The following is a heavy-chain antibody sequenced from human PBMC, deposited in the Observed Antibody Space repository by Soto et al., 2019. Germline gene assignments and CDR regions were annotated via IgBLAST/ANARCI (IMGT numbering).Heavy chain of an antibody. Sequence: EVQLLESEGGLAQPGGSLRLSCAVSGFTFSNYAMNWVRQAPGKGLEWVSVVSGSGSSTYYADSVKGRFTISRDNSKNTVKLQMNSLKAEDTAVYYCARRSPSWAFDIWGQGTMVTVSS. CDR3: ARRSPSWAFDI. D-gene: IGHD2-15*01. V-gene: IGHV3-23*01. CDR1: GFTFSNYA. CDR2: VSGSGSST. J-gene: IGHJ3*02.